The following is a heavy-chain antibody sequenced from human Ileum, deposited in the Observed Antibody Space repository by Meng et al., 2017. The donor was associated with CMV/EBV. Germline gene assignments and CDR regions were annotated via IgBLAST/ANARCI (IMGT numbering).Heavy chain of an antibody. V-gene: IGHV1-69*05. CDR2: IIPIFGTA. CDR3: ARNGGPGRGLGDY. J-gene: IGHJ4*02. Sequence: SVKVSCKASGGTFSSYAISWVRQAPGQGLEWMGGIIPIFGTANYAQKFQGRVTITTDESTSTDYMELSSLRSEDTAVYYCARNGGPGRGLGDYWGQGTLVTVSS. D-gene: IGHD3-10*01. CDR1: GGTFSSYA.